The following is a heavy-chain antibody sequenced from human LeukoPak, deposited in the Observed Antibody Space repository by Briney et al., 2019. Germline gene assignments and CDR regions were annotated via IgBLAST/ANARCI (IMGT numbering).Heavy chain of an antibody. Sequence: GGSLRLSCAASGFTFSSYDTHWVRQATGKGLEWVSAIGTAGDTYYPGSVKGRFTISRENAKNSLYLQMNSLRAGDTAVYFCAKDSSSTWFGGDSKWGQGTLVTVSS. V-gene: IGHV3-13*01. CDR2: IGTAGDT. J-gene: IGHJ4*02. CDR1: GFTFSSYD. D-gene: IGHD3-10*01. CDR3: AKDSSSTWFGGDSK.